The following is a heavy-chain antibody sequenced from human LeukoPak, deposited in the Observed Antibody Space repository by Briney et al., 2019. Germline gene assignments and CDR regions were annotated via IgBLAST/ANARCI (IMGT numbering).Heavy chain of an antibody. J-gene: IGHJ6*02. CDR1: GYTFRNYA. Sequence: SVKVSCKAFGYTFRNYAISWVRQAPGQGLEWMGGIIPIFGTANYAQKFQGRVTITADESTSTAYMELSSLRSEDTAVYYCARCWLSYGAQTYYYYGMDVWGQGTTVTVSS. D-gene: IGHD4/OR15-4a*01. V-gene: IGHV1-69*13. CDR3: ARCWLSYGAQTYYYYGMDV. CDR2: IIPIFGTA.